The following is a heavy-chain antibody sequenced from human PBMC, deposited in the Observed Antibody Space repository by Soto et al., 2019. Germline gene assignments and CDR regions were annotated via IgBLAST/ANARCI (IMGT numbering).Heavy chain of an antibody. D-gene: IGHD1-1*01. Sequence: QVQLVQSGAEVKKPGASVKVSCKASGYTFTGYYMHWVRQAPGQGLEWMGWINPNSGGTNYAQKFQGWVTMTRDTSISTAYMELSRLRSDDTAVYYCARDIMRGYNWNDIYYYGMDVWGQGTTVTVSS. CDR1: GYTFTGYY. CDR2: INPNSGGT. V-gene: IGHV1-2*04. CDR3: ARDIMRGYNWNDIYYYGMDV. J-gene: IGHJ6*02.